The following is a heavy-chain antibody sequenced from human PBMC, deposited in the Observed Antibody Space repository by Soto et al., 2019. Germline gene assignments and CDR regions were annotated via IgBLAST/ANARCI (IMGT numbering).Heavy chain of an antibody. Sequence: SETLSLTCAVYGGSFSGYIWTWIRQTPGKGLQWIGQINHSGSANYNPSLKSRVTISVHTSNSQFSLELNSVTAADTAVYYCARGLISGSHYSGGWYYFDSWGQGTQVTVSS. CDR2: INHSGSA. D-gene: IGHD1-26*01. J-gene: IGHJ4*02. CDR3: ARGLISGSHYSGGWYYFDS. V-gene: IGHV4-34*01. CDR1: GGSFSGYI.